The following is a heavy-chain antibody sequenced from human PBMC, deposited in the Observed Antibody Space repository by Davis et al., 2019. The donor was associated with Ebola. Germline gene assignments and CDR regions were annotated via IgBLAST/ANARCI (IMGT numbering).Heavy chain of an antibody. CDR3: ARWGRLVYYGMDV. D-gene: IGHD3-9*01. J-gene: IGHJ6*02. CDR2: IYPGDSDT. V-gene: IGHV5-51*01. Sequence: GGSLRLSCQGSGYSFTSYWIGWVRQLPGKGLEWMGIIYPGDSDTRYSPSFQGQVTISADKSISTAYLQWSSLKASDTAMYYCARWGRLVYYGMDVWGQGTTVTVSS. CDR1: GYSFTSYW.